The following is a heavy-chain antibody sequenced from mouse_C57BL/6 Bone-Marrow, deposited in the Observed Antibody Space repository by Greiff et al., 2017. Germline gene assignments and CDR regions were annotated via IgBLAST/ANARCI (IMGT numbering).Heavy chain of an antibody. CDR1: GYSFTGYY. CDR2: INPSTGGT. Sequence: EVQLQQSGPELVKPGASVKISCKASGYSFTGYYMNWVKQSPEKSLEWIGEINPSTGGTTYNQKFKAKATLTVDTSSSTAYMQLKRLTSEDAAVYYCARGCGSSYGWFAYWGQGTLVTVSA. J-gene: IGHJ3*01. D-gene: IGHD1-1*01. CDR3: ARGCGSSYGWFAY. V-gene: IGHV1-42*01.